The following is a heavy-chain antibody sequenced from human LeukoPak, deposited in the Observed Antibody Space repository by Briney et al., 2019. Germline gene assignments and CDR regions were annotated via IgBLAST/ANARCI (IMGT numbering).Heavy chain of an antibody. D-gene: IGHD6-13*01. CDR3: AKDAAAGSHYYYYYGMDV. CDR2: ISYDGTNK. CDR1: GFTFSSYG. Sequence: GGSLRLSCAASGFTFSSYGMHWVRQAPGKGLEWVAVISYDGTNKYYADSVKGRFTISRDSSKNTLYLQMNSLRAEDTAVYSCAKDAAAGSHYYYYYGMDVWGQGTTVTVSS. V-gene: IGHV3-30*18. J-gene: IGHJ6*02.